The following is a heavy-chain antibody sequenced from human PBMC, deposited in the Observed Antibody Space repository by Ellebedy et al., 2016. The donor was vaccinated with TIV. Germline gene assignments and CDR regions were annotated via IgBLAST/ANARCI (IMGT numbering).Heavy chain of an antibody. Sequence: GESLKISCAASGFTFSCCAMSWVRQAPGKGLEWVSVISNSGDTTYADSVKGRFTISRDNSKNTLSLQMSSLRAEDTAVYYCACTYGASAWHYFDYWGQGTLVTVSS. J-gene: IGHJ4*02. CDR1: GFTFSCCA. V-gene: IGHV3-23*01. CDR3: ACTYGASAWHYFDY. CDR2: ISNSGDTT. D-gene: IGHD6-19*01.